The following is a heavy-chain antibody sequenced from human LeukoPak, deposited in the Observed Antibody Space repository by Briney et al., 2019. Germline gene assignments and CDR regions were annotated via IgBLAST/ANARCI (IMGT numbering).Heavy chain of an antibody. J-gene: IGHJ4*02. V-gene: IGHV1-2*02. CDR3: ARSRDFNSWYFDY. Sequence: ASVKVSCKASAYTFTDYYIHWVRQPPGQGLEWMGCINPNSGGTNYAQNFQGRVTMTRDTSITTDYIELRRLRSDGTVVYYCARSRDFNSWYFDYWGQGTLVTVSS. CDR2: INPNSGGT. D-gene: IGHD6-13*01. CDR1: AYTFTDYY.